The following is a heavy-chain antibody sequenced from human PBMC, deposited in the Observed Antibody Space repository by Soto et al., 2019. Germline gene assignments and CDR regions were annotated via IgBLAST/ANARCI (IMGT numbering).Heavy chain of an antibody. Sequence: EVQLVESGGGLVQPGGSLRLSCAASGFTFSSYSMNWVRQAPGKGLEWVSYISSSSSTIYYADSVNGRFTISRDNAKNSLYLQMNSLRDEDTAVYYCARHTYYYDSSGKDGDYWGQGTLVTVSS. CDR3: ARHTYYYDSSGKDGDY. J-gene: IGHJ4*02. D-gene: IGHD3-22*01. V-gene: IGHV3-48*02. CDR1: GFTFSSYS. CDR2: ISSSSSTI.